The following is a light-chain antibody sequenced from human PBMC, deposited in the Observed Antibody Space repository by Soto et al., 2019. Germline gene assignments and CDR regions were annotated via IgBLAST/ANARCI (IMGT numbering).Light chain of an antibody. CDR1: QSVSAN. Sequence: EVVMTQSPDTLSVSPGERATLSCRASQSVSANLAWYQQKPGQAPRLLIYAASLRATGTPARFSGSGSGTEFTLTISSLQPEDFAVYYCQQYNKWPPLTFGGGTKVEIE. V-gene: IGKV3-15*01. CDR2: AAS. CDR3: QQYNKWPPLT. J-gene: IGKJ4*01.